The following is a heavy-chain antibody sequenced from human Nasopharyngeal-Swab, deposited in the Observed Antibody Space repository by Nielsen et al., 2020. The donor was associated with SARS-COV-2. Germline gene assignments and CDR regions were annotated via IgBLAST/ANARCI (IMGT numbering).Heavy chain of an antibody. Sequence: ASVKVSCKASGYSFTSYYMHWVRQAPGQGLEWMGIINPTGGSTTYAQKFQGRVTMTRDTSTSTVYMELSSLRSEDTAVYYCPKTIAVAGVFDYWGQGTLVTVSS. V-gene: IGHV1-46*01. CDR2: INPTGGST. CDR1: GYSFTSYY. D-gene: IGHD6-19*01. J-gene: IGHJ4*02. CDR3: PKTIAVAGVFDY.